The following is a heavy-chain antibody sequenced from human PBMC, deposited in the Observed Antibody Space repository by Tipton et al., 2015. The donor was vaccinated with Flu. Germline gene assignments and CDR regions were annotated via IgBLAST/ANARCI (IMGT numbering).Heavy chain of an antibody. CDR1: GGSISSYY. Sequence: TLSLTCTVSGGSISSYYWSWIRQPPGKGLEWIGYIYHSGSTYYNPSLKSRVTISVDTSKNQFSLKLTSVTAADTAVYYCARGSGSGTDVTFYFWGQGTLVTVSS. D-gene: IGHD3-10*01. CDR2: IYHSGST. V-gene: IGHV4-59*12. CDR3: ARGSGSGTDVTFYF. J-gene: IGHJ4*02.